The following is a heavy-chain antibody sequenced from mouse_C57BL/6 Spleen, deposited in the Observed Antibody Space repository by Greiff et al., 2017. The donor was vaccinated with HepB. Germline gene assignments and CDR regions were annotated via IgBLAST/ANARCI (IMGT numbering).Heavy chain of an antibody. Sequence: QVQLQQPGAELVKPGASVKMSCKASGYTFTSYWITWVKQRPGQGLEWIGDIYPGSGSTNYNEKFKSKATLTVDTSSSTAYMQLSSLTSEDSAVYYCASGGYDYDTYGFAYWGQGTTLTVSS. J-gene: IGHJ2*01. D-gene: IGHD2-4*01. V-gene: IGHV1-55*01. CDR2: IYPGSGST. CDR3: ASGGYDYDTYGFAY. CDR1: GYTFTSYW.